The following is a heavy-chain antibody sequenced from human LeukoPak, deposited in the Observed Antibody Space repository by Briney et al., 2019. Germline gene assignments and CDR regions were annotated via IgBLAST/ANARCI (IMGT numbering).Heavy chain of an antibody. CDR2: IYYSGST. CDR1: GGSISSYD. Sequence: SETLSLTCIVSGGSISSYDWSWIRQPPGKGLEGIGYIYYSGSTNYNPSLKSRVTISVDTSKNQFSLKLSSVTAADTAVYYCARGLMMAVAGRGEFHYWGQGTLVTVSS. J-gene: IGHJ4*02. CDR3: ARGLMMAVAGRGEFHY. V-gene: IGHV4-59*01. D-gene: IGHD6-13*01.